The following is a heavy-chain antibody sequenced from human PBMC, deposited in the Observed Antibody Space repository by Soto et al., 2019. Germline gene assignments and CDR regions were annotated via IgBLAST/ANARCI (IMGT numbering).Heavy chain of an antibody. CDR3: ARHPSMPVAADY. J-gene: IGHJ4*02. CDR2: IDPSDSYS. Sequence: GESLKVSCKGSGYSFTNYWITWVRQMPGKGLEWLGRIDPSDSYSNYSPSFKGHVTISADKSISTAYLQWSGLKASDTAIYYCARHPSMPVAADYWGQGTLVTVSS. CDR1: GYSFTNYW. D-gene: IGHD6-19*01. V-gene: IGHV5-10-1*01.